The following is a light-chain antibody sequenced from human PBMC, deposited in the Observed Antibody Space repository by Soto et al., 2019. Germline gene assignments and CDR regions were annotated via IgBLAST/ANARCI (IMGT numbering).Light chain of an antibody. CDR2: AAS. V-gene: IGKV1-39*01. J-gene: IGKJ3*01. CDR3: QQSHSVPFT. CDR1: QSISDY. Sequence: DIRMTQSPLSLSASVGDRVTITCRASQSISDYVNWYQQKPGKAPKLLIFAASSLPSGVPSRFSGSGSETDFTLAISSVSPEDYATYHCQQSHSVPFTFGPGTKVHIE.